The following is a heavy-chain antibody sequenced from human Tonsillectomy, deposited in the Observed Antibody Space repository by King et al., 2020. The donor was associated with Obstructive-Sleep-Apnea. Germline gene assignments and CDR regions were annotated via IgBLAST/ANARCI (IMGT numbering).Heavy chain of an antibody. CDR1: GFTFSSYD. J-gene: IGHJ3*02. Sequence: QLVQSGGGLVQPGGSLRLSCAASGFTFSSYDMHWVRQATGKGLEWVSAIGTAGDTYYPGSVKGRFTISRENAKNSLYLQMNSLRAGDTAVYYCARARYSGYADAFDIWGQGTIVTVSS. CDR2: IGTAGDT. D-gene: IGHD5-12*01. V-gene: IGHV3-13*01. CDR3: ARARYSGYADAFDI.